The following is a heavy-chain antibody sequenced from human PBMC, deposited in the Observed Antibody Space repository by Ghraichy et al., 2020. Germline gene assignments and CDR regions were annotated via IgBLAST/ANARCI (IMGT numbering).Heavy chain of an antibody. D-gene: IGHD2-21*02. CDR2: ISYSGSS. CDR1: GGSISSYY. V-gene: IGHV4-59*08. J-gene: IGHJ5*02. CDR3: ARLYCGDDCSPLRWFDP. Sequence: SETLSLTCTVSGGSISSYYWSWIRQPPGKGLEWIGYISYSGSSNYNPSLKSRVTISVDTSKNHFSLKLSSVTAADTAVYYCARLYCGDDCSPLRWFDPWGQGTLVNVSS.